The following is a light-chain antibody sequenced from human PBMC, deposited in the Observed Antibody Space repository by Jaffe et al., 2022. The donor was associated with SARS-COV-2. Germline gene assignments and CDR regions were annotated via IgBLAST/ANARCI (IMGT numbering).Light chain of an antibody. CDR1: SSDVGNYNL. J-gene: IGLJ3*02. V-gene: IGLV2-23*02. CDR2: GVS. Sequence: QSALTQPASVSGSRGQSITISCTGSSSDVGNYNLVSWYQHHTGKAPKLMIYGVSKRPSGISDRFSGSKSGNTASLTISGLQGEDEADYYCCSYAGSSTPWVFGGGTKLTVL. CDR3: CSYAGSSTPWV.